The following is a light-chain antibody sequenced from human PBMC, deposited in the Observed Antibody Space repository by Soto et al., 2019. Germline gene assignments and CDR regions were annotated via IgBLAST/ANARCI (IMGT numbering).Light chain of an antibody. CDR3: QQYNNWPRT. CDR1: QSVSSSY. V-gene: IGKV3D-20*02. CDR2: DAS. J-gene: IGKJ1*01. Sequence: EIVLTQSPVTLSLSPGERATLSCRASQSVSSSYLAWYQQKPGQAPRLLIYDASSRATGIPDRFSGSGSGTDFTLTISSLQSEDFAVYYCQQYNNWPRTFGQGTKVDIK.